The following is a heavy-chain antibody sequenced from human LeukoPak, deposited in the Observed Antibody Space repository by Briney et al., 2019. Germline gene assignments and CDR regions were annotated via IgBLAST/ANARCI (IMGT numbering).Heavy chain of an antibody. CDR3: ARARRFDAFDI. Sequence: QPGGSLRLSCAASGFTFSSYGMHWVRQAPGKGLEWVAVIWYDGSNKYYADSVKGRFTISKDNSKNTLYLQMNSLRAEDTAVYYCARARRFDAFDIWGQGTMVTVSS. CDR2: IWYDGSNK. J-gene: IGHJ3*02. V-gene: IGHV3-33*01. CDR1: GFTFSSYG.